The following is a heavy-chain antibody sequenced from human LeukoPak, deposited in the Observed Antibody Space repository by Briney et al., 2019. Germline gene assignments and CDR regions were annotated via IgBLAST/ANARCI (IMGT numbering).Heavy chain of an antibody. J-gene: IGHJ5*02. V-gene: IGHV3-30-3*01. CDR3: ASQRIAAAGIDP. Sequence: GGSLRLSCAASGFTFSSYAMHWVRQAPGKGLEWVAVISYDGSNKYYADSVKGRFTISRDNSKNTLYLQMNSLRAEDTAVYYCASQRIAAAGIDPWGQGTLATVSS. CDR2: ISYDGSNK. D-gene: IGHD6-13*01. CDR1: GFTFSSYA.